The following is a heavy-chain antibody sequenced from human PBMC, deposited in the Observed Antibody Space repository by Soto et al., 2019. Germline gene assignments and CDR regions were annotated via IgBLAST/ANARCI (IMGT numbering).Heavy chain of an antibody. CDR2: INPSGGST. D-gene: IGHD2-15*01. V-gene: IGHV1-46*01. J-gene: IGHJ6*02. CDR3: SGDGSSSGGCSGGSCVYGMDV. Sequence: GASVKVSCKASGYTFTSYYMHWVRQAPGQGLEWMGIINPSGGSTSYAQKFQGRVTMTRDTSTSTVYMELSSLRSEDTAVYYCSGDGSSSGGCSGGSCVYGMDVWGQGPTVTVSS. CDR1: GYTFTSYY.